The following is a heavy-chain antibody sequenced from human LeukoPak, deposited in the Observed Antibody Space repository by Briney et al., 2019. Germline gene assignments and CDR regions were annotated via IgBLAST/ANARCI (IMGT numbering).Heavy chain of an antibody. D-gene: IGHD3-3*01. Sequence: GGSLRLSCAASGFTFSSYAMSWVRQAPGKGLEWVSAISGSGGSTYYADSVKGRFTISRDNSKNTLYLQMNSLRAEDMAVYYCAKDLIYDFWSGYYPVFRFDPWGQGTLVTVSS. V-gene: IGHV3-23*01. J-gene: IGHJ5*02. CDR2: ISGSGGST. CDR3: AKDLIYDFWSGYYPVFRFDP. CDR1: GFTFSSYA.